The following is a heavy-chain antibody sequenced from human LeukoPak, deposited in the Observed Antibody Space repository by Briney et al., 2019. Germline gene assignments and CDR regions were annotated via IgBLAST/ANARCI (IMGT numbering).Heavy chain of an antibody. CDR2: ISVRSNYR. J-gene: IGHJ4*02. CDR3: VRLRRNSDRSGYYYYFDY. V-gene: IGHV3-21*01. D-gene: IGHD3-22*01. CDR1: GYTFSDFS. Sequence: GGSLTLSCAASGYTFSDFSVNWVRQAPGKGLEWVSSISVRSNYRYYADSVRGRFTISRDDARDSLFLQMNSLRAEDTAVYFCVRLRRNSDRSGYYYYFDYWGQGTLVTVSS.